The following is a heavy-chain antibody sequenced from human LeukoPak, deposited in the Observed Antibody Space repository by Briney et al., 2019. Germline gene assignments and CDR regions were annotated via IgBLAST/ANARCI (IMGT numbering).Heavy chain of an antibody. CDR3: ATPITMVRGVSTDY. CDR1: GFTFSSYA. V-gene: IGHV3-30*04. D-gene: IGHD3-10*01. Sequence: HPGGSLRLSCAASGFTFSSYAMHWVRQAPGKGLEWVAVISYDESNKYYADSVKGRFTISRDNSKNTLYLQMNSLRAEDTAVYYCATPITMVRGVSTDYWGQGTLVTVSS. J-gene: IGHJ4*02. CDR2: ISYDESNK.